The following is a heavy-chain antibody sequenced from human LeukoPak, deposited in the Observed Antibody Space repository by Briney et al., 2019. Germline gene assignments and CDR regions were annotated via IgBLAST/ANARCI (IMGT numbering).Heavy chain of an antibody. CDR2: IYYSGST. Sequence: PSEALSLTCTVSGGSINSYYWSWIRQPPGKGLEWIGYIYYSGSTNYNPSLKSRVTISVDTSKNQFSLKLSSVTAADTAVYYCAREPVGSYLRGYYFDYWGQGTLVTVSS. D-gene: IGHD1-26*01. V-gene: IGHV4-59*01. J-gene: IGHJ4*02. CDR3: AREPVGSYLRGYYFDY. CDR1: GGSINSYY.